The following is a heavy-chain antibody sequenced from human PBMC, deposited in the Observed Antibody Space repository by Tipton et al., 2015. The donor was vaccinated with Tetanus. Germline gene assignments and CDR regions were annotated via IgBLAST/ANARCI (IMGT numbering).Heavy chain of an antibody. CDR1: DGSFSAYY. V-gene: IGHV4-34*01. CDR2: INHTGST. Sequence: TLSLTCDVYDGSFSAYYWTWIRQPPGKGLEWIGEINHTGSTNYNPSLRRRVTISIGTSKNQFSLSLTSVTAAGTAVYYCARADYNFARKGPFDSWGQGTQVIVS. CDR3: ARADYNFARKGPFDS. J-gene: IGHJ4*02. D-gene: IGHD3-3*01.